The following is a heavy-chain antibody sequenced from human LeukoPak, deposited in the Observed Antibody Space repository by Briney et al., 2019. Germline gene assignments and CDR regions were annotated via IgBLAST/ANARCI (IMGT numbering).Heavy chain of an antibody. CDR3: ARGRPYCSSTSCGYYYYYMDV. CDR1: GGSFSGYY. V-gene: IGHV4-34*01. CDR2: VNQSGST. D-gene: IGHD2-2*01. J-gene: IGHJ6*03. Sequence: SETLSLTCAVYGGSFSGYYWSWIRQPPGKGLEWIGEVNQSGSTNYNPSLKSRVTISVDTSKNQFSLKLSSVTAADTAVYYCARGRPYCSSTSCGYYYYYMDVWGKGTTVTVSS.